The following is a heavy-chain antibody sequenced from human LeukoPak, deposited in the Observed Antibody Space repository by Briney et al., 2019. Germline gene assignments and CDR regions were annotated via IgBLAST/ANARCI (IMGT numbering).Heavy chain of an antibody. CDR2: INPNSGGT. V-gene: IGHV1-2*02. CDR3: ARKSGYSGYDWDFDY. Sequence: VKVSCKASGYTFTGYYMHWVRQAPGQGLEWMGWINPNSGGTNYAQRFQGRVTMTRDTSISTAYMELSSLRSGDTAVYYCARKSGYSGYDWDFDYWGQGTLVTVSS. D-gene: IGHD5-12*01. J-gene: IGHJ4*02. CDR1: GYTFTGYY.